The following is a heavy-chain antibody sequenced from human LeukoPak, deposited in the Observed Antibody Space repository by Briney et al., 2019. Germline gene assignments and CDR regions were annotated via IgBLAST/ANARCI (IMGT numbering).Heavy chain of an antibody. V-gene: IGHV5-51*01. CDR1: GYSFTSYW. Sequence: GESLKISCKCSGYSFTSYWIGWVRQMPGKGLEWMGIIYPGDSDTRYSPSFQSHVTISADNSISTAYLQWSSMKPSDTAMYYCARLISSSWYDPFDYWGQGTLVTVSS. CDR2: IYPGDSDT. J-gene: IGHJ4*02. CDR3: ARLISSSWYDPFDY. D-gene: IGHD6-13*01.